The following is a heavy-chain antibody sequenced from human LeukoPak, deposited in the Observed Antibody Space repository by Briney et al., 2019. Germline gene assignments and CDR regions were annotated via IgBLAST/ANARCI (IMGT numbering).Heavy chain of an antibody. CDR1: GGSISSGGYY. CDR2: IYHSGST. CDR3: ARAPPRGREAGVVGVVTAIPPLGFDY. V-gene: IGHV4-30-2*01. J-gene: IGHJ4*03. Sequence: SQTLSLTCTVSGGSISSGGYYWSWIRQPPGKGLEWIGYIYHSGSTYYNPSLKSRVTISVDTSKNQFSLKLSSMTAADTAVYYCARAPPRGREAGVVGVVTAIPPLGFDYWGQGTMVTVSS. D-gene: IGHD2-21*02.